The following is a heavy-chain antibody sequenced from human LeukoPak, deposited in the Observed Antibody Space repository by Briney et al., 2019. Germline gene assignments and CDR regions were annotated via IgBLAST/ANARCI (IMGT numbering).Heavy chain of an antibody. D-gene: IGHD3-3*01. CDR2: INHSGST. J-gene: IGHJ3*02. Sequence: SETLSLTCAVYGGSFSGYYWSWIRQPPGKGLEWIGEINHSGSTNYNPSLKSRVTISVDTSKNQFSLKLSSVTAADTAVYYCARNSPLRYDSWSGYYSWAFDIWGQGTMVTVSS. V-gene: IGHV4-34*01. CDR1: GGSFSGYY. CDR3: ARNSPLRYDSWSGYYSWAFDI.